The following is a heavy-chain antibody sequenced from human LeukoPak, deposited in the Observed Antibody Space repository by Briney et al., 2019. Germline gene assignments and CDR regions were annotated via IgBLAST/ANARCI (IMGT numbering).Heavy chain of an antibody. CDR1: GYTFTGYG. Sequence: ASVNVSCTASGYTFTGYGISWVRQAPGQGLEWMGWISVYNGNTNYVQKFQGRVTMTTDTSRSTVYMELRSLKSDDTAVYYCARIRGITIFGVLGADNHGLDVWGQGTTVTVSS. D-gene: IGHD3-3*01. J-gene: IGHJ6*02. CDR2: ISVYNGNT. V-gene: IGHV1-18*01. CDR3: ARIRGITIFGVLGADNHGLDV.